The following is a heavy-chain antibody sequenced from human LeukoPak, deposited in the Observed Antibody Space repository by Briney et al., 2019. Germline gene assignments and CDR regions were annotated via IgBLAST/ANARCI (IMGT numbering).Heavy chain of an antibody. CDR1: GFTFSNYG. V-gene: IGHV3-33*01. J-gene: IGHJ3*02. D-gene: IGHD3-10*01. CDR3: ARGGGDDAFDI. CDR2: IWFDGSNK. Sequence: GGSLRLSCAASGFTFSNYGMHWVRQAPGKGLEWVAVIWFDGSNKYYADSVRGRFTISRDNSKSTLYLQLNSLRAEDTAVYYCARGGGDDAFDIWGQGTMVTVSS.